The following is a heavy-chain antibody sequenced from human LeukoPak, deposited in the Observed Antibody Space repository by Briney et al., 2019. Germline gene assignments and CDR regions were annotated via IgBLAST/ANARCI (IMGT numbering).Heavy chain of an antibody. CDR2: IYYSGST. J-gene: IGHJ4*02. CDR3: ARVLPQLVPARGFDY. CDR1: GGSISSSSYY. Sequence: SETLSLTCTVSGGSISSSSYYWGWIRQPPGKGLEWIGSIYYSGSTYYNPSLKSRVTISVDTSKNQFYLKLSSVTAANAGVYYCARVLPQLVPARGFDYCGQGTLVTVSS. V-gene: IGHV4-39*07. D-gene: IGHD6-6*01.